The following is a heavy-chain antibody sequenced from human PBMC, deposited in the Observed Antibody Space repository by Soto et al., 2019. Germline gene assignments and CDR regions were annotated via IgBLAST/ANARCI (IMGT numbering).Heavy chain of an antibody. J-gene: IGHJ4*02. D-gene: IGHD3-22*01. CDR1: GGSISSGGYY. CDR3: AKYYDSSGYKYRAGDYFDY. V-gene: IGHV4-31*03. Sequence: QVQLQESGPGLVKPSQTLSLTCTVSGGSISSGGYYWSWIRQHPGKGLEWIGYIYYSGSTYYNPSLKSRVTISVDTSKNQSSLKLSSVTAADTAVYYCAKYYDSSGYKYRAGDYFDYWGQGTLVTVSS. CDR2: IYYSGST.